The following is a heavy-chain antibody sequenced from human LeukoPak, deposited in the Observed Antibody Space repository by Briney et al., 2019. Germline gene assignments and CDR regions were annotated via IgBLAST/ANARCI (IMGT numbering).Heavy chain of an antibody. CDR3: ARVGSVVKAATTYFDY. D-gene: IGHD2-15*01. Sequence: AGGSLRLSCAASGFTVSSNYMGWVRQAPGKGLEWVSVIYSGGSTYYADSVKGRFTISRDNSKNTLYLQMNSLRAEDTAVYYCARVGSVVKAATTYFDYWGQGTLVTVSS. V-gene: IGHV3-66*02. CDR2: IYSGGST. J-gene: IGHJ4*02. CDR1: GFTVSSNY.